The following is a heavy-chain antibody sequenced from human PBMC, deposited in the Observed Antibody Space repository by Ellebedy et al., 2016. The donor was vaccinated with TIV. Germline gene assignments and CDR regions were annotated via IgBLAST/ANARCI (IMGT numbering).Heavy chain of an antibody. V-gene: IGHV4-39*01. Sequence: MPSETLSLTCTVSGGSISSSSYYWGWIRQPPGKGLEWIGSIYYSGSTYYNPSLKSRVTISVDTSKDQFSLKLSSVTAAATAVYYCASHMVRESTWFDPWGQGTLVTVSS. J-gene: IGHJ5*02. D-gene: IGHD3-10*01. CDR1: GGSISSSSYY. CDR2: IYYSGST. CDR3: ASHMVRESTWFDP.